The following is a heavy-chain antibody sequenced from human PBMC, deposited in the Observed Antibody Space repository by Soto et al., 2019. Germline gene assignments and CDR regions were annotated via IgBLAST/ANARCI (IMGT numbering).Heavy chain of an antibody. Sequence: EVQLLESGGGLAQPGGSLRLSCAASGFTFSSYAMSWVRQAPGKGLEWVSAISGSGVSTYYAESVKGRFTISRDNSKNTLYLQMNSLRAEDTAVYYCAKSPGMYYYDSSGYYHYDYWGQGTLVTVSS. J-gene: IGHJ4*02. CDR3: AKSPGMYYYDSSGYYHYDY. CDR1: GFTFSSYA. D-gene: IGHD3-22*01. V-gene: IGHV3-23*01. CDR2: ISGSGVST.